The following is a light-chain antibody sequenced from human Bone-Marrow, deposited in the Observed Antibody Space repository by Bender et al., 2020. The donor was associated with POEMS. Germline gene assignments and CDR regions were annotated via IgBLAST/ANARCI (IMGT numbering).Light chain of an antibody. V-gene: IGLV1-44*01. J-gene: IGLJ3*02. CDR1: SSKFGSYS. Sequence: QSVLTQPPSASGHPGQRVTISSSGSSSKFGSYSVNWYHQLPGATPKIVIFNNSHRPSGVPDRFSGSNSGTSTSLAISGLLSDDEADLYCATWDDSLNGWLFGGGTKLTVL. CDR2: NNS. CDR3: ATWDDSLNGWL.